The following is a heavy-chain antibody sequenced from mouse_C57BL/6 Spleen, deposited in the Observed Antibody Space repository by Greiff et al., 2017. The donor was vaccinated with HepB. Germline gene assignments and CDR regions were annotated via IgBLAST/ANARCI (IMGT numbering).Heavy chain of an antibody. CDR2: IDPSDSYT. V-gene: IGHV1-50*01. J-gene: IGHJ2*01. CDR1: GYTFTSYW. D-gene: IGHD1-1*01. CDR3: ARGIYYCSSALDY. Sequence: QVQLQQPGAELVKPGASVKLSCKASGYTFTSYWMQWVKQRPGQGLEWIGEIDPSDSYTNYNQKFKGKATLTVDTSSSTAYMQLSSLTSEDSADYYCARGIYYCSSALDYWGKGTTLTVSS.